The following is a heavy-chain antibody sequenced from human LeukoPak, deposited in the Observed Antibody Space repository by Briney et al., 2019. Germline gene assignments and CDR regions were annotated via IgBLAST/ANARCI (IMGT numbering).Heavy chain of an antibody. CDR3: ARQDGDYLYFQH. CDR1: GYIFSTYW. J-gene: IGHJ1*01. Sequence: GESLKISCKGSGYIFSTYWIGWVRQIPGKGLEWMGIIYPGDSDTRYSPSFQGQATISADKSISAAYLQWSSLKASDTAMYYCARQDGDYLYFQHWGQGTLVTVSS. V-gene: IGHV5-51*01. D-gene: IGHD4-17*01. CDR2: IYPGDSDT.